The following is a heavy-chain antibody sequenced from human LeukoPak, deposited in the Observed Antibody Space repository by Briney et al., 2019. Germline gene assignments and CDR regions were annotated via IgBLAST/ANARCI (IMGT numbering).Heavy chain of an antibody. V-gene: IGHV4-30-2*01. D-gene: IGHD3-22*01. CDR1: GGSISSGGYS. CDR3: ARGGYYYDSGGYYLDY. J-gene: IGHJ4*02. Sequence: PSETLSLTCAVSGGSISSGGYSWSWIRQPPGKGLEWIGYIYHSGSTYYNPSLKSRVTISVDRSKNQFSLKLSSVTAADTAVYYCARGGYYYDSGGYYLDYWGQGTLVTVSS. CDR2: IYHSGST.